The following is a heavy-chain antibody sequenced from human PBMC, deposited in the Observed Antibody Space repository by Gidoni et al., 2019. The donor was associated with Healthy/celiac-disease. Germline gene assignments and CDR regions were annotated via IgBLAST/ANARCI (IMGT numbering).Heavy chain of an antibody. D-gene: IGHD5-18*01. CDR1: GGSFSGCY. CDR3: ARGRRIRIQLWCALVDY. CDR2: INHSGST. J-gene: IGHJ4*02. V-gene: IGHV4-34*01. Sequence: QVQLQQWGAGLLKPSETLSLTCAVYGGSFSGCYWRWLRQPPGTGLEWIGEINHSGSTNYNPSRKSRVTISVDTSKTPFSLKLSSVTAADTAVYYCARGRRIRIQLWCALVDYWGQGTPVTVSS.